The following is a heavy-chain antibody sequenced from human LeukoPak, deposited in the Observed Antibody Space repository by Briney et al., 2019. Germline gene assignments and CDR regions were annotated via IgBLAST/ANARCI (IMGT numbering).Heavy chain of an antibody. CDR1: GFTFSGSA. D-gene: IGHD4-23*01. J-gene: IGHJ4*02. CDR3: TRRLMTTVADY. CDR2: IRSAANSHAT. V-gene: IGHV3-73*01. Sequence: GGSLRLSCAASGFTFSGSAIHWVRQASGKGLEWVGRIRSAANSHATAYAASVKGRFTISRDDSRNMAYLHMNSLQNEDTAVYYCTRRLMTTVADYWGQGALVTVSS.